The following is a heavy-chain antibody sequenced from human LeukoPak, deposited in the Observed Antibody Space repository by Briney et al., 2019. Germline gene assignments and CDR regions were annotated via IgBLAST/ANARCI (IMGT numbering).Heavy chain of an antibody. CDR3: VRLSSGYYGLIDH. Sequence: GGSLRLSCAASGFSFQGYAMSWVRQAPGKGLVWVLRIDSDGSKTDYADSVKGRFTFSRDNARNTLYLQMNSLRAEDTAVYYCVRLSSGYYGLIDHWGQGTLVTVSS. V-gene: IGHV3-74*01. CDR2: IDSDGSKT. CDR1: GFSFQGYA. D-gene: IGHD3-22*01. J-gene: IGHJ4*02.